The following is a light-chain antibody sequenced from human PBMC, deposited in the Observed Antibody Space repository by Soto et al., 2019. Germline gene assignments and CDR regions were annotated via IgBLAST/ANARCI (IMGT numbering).Light chain of an antibody. Sequence: QSALTQPPSVSGSPGQSVTISCTGTSSDVGGYNRVSWYRQPPGTAPKLMIYEVSSRPSGVPDRFSGSKSGNTASLTISGLQAEDEADCYCSSYTSSSTYVFGTGTKVTV. V-gene: IGLV2-18*02. CDR1: SSDVGGYNR. J-gene: IGLJ1*01. CDR3: SSYTSSSTYV. CDR2: EVS.